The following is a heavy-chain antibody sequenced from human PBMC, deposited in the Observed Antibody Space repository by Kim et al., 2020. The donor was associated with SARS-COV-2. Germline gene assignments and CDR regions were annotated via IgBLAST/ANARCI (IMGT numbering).Heavy chain of an antibody. Sequence: STYYNPTRKSRVTISVDTSKNQFSLKLSSVTAADTAVYYCARASGKQFDYWGQGTLVTVSS. D-gene: IGHD1-26*01. CDR3: ARASGKQFDY. V-gene: IGHV4-31*02. CDR2: ST. J-gene: IGHJ4*02.